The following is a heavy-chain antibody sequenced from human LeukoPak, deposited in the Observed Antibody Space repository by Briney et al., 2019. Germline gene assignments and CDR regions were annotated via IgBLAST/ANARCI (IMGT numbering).Heavy chain of an antibody. Sequence: KPSETLSLTCAVYGGSLHGYYWSWIRQPPGKGLEWIGEINHSGSTNYNPSLKSRVTISVDTSKNQFSLKLSSVTAADTAVYYCARARDYYDSSGYYLYYFDYWGQGTLVTVSS. CDR3: ARARDYYDSSGYYLYYFDY. CDR2: INHSGST. D-gene: IGHD3-22*01. CDR1: GGSLHGYY. J-gene: IGHJ4*02. V-gene: IGHV4-34*01.